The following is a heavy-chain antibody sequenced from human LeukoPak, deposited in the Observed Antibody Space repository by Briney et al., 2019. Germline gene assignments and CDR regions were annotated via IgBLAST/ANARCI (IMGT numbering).Heavy chain of an antibody. V-gene: IGHV4-59*01. J-gene: IGHJ6*02. CDR3: ARGRSNYYGMDV. Sequence: ASETLSLTCSVSDGSINSYYWNWIRRPPGKGLEWIGYIYYNGNTNYSPSLKSRVTMSVDTSKNLFSPKVSSVTAADTAVYYCARGRSNYYGMDVWGQGTTVTVSS. CDR1: DGSINSYY. CDR2: IYYNGNT. D-gene: IGHD1-26*01.